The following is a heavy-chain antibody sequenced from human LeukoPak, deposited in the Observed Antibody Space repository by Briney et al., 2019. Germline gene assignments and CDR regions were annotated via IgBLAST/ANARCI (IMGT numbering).Heavy chain of an antibody. J-gene: IGHJ6*03. D-gene: IGHD2-2*01. Sequence: SETLSLTCTVSGGSISDYYWNXIRQPPGKGLXXXXXXXXXGSTTYXPSLKSRXTXXVDTAKNQFSLKLRSVTAADTAVYYCARGDFCSSSNCYLRPMDVWGKGTTVTVSS. CDR2: XXXXGST. CDR3: ARGDFCSSSNCYLRPMDV. CDR1: GGSISDYY. V-gene: IGHV4-4*09.